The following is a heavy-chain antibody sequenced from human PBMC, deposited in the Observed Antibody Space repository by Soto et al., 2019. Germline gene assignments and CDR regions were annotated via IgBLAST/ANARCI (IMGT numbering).Heavy chain of an antibody. V-gene: IGHV3-23*01. CDR3: AKEGPPVRSVANTGFDI. CDR1: GFTFSSYA. CDR2: ISGSGGST. Sequence: PGGSLRLSCAASGFTFSSYAMSWVRQAPGKGLEWDSGISGSGGSTYYADSVKGRFTISRDNSKNTLYLQMNSLRAEDTAVYYCAKEGPPVRSVANTGFDIWGQGTMVTVSS. J-gene: IGHJ3*02.